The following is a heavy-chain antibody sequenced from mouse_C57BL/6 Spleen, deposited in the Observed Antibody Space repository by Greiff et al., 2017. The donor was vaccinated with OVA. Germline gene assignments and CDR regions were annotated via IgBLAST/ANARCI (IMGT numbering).Heavy chain of an antibody. V-gene: IGHV1-7*01. CDR1: GYTFTSYW. Sequence: QVQLQQSGAELAKPGASVTLSCKASGYTFTSYWMHWVKQRPGQGLEWIGYINPSSGYTKYNQKFKDKATLTADKSSSTAYMQLSSLTDEDSAVYYCARMMVTRYFDDWGQGTTLTVSS. D-gene: IGHD2-3*01. CDR2: INPSSGYT. J-gene: IGHJ2*01. CDR3: ARMMVTRYFDD.